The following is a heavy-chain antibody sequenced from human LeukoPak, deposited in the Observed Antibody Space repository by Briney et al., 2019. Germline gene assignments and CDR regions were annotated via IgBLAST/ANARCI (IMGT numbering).Heavy chain of an antibody. D-gene: IGHD4-23*01. J-gene: IGHJ6*02. CDR1: AFTFTTYA. Sequence: GGSLRLSCAASAFTFTTYAMSWVRQAPGKGWQWLSTIRGSVGSTYYADSVKGRFTISRDNSKNTLYLQMNSLRAEDTAVYYCAKVDRDYAGNSLYYYYGMDVWGQGTTVTVSS. V-gene: IGHV3-23*01. CDR2: IRGSVGST. CDR3: AKVDRDYAGNSLYYYYGMDV.